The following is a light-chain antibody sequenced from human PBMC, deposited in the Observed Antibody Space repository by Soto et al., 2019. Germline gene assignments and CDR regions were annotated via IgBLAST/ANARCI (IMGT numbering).Light chain of an antibody. V-gene: IGKV3-20*01. J-gene: IGKJ5*01. CDR2: AAS. CDR1: QSVTSSY. Sequence: EIVLTQSPGTPSLSPGEGATLSCRASQSVTSSYLAWYQKKPGRAPRLLIYAASNRANGIPDRFSGSGSGTDFTLTISRLEPEDFAVYYCQQYGTSPYTFGQGTRLEIK. CDR3: QQYGTSPYT.